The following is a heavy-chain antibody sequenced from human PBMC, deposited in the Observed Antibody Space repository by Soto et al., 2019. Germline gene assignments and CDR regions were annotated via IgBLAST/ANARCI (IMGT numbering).Heavy chain of an antibody. CDR3: ARGSSFVDTAMAYYYYYGMDV. CDR2: TYYRSKWYN. CDR1: GDSVSSNSAA. Sequence: KQSQTLSLTCAISGDSVSSNSAAWNWIRQSPSRGLEWLGRTYYRSKWYNDYAVSVKSRITINPDTSKNQFSLQLNSVTPEDTAVYYCARGSSFVDTAMAYYYYYGMDVWGQGTTVTVSS. J-gene: IGHJ6*02. V-gene: IGHV6-1*01. D-gene: IGHD5-18*01.